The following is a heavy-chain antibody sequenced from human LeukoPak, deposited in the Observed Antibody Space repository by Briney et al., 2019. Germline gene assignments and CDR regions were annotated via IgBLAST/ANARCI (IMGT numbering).Heavy chain of an antibody. CDR3: AKGRCGDSSCWYFDA. CDR2: IWYDGSNK. V-gene: IGHV3-33*03. Sequence: GGSLRLSCAASGFTFSRHGMHWVRQAPGKGLEWVAVIWYDGSNKYYADSVKGRFTISRDDSQNTVYLQMNSVRAEDTAIYFCAKGRCGDSSCWYFDAWAKGTRVTVSS. D-gene: IGHD6-13*01. CDR1: GFTFSRHG. J-gene: IGHJ4*02.